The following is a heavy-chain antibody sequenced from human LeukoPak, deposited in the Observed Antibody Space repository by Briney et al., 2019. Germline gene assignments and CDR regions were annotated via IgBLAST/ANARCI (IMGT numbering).Heavy chain of an antibody. CDR2: IYWDDDK. V-gene: IGHV2-5*02. CDR3: AHSKRHFSSPSLDY. J-gene: IGHJ4*02. D-gene: IGHD2-2*01. CDR1: GFSLTTRGVG. Sequence: SGPTLVNPTQTLTLTCTFSGFSLTTRGVGVGWIRQPPGKALEWLALIYWDDDKRYSPSLKTRLTITKDTSKNQVVLTVTNMDPVDSATYYCAHSKRHFSSPSLDYWGQGTLVTVSS.